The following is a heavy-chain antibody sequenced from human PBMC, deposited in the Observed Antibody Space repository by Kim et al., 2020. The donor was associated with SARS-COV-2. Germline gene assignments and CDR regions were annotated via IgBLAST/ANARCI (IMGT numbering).Heavy chain of an antibody. CDR2: IKQDGSEK. D-gene: IGHD6-19*01. Sequence: GGSLRLSCAASGFTFSSYWMHWVRQAPGRGLEYVANIKQDGSEKYYVDSVKGRFTISRDNAMKSLHLQMNSLRAEDTAVYYCVREQRGYSSGWSGWGQGTLVTVSS. J-gene: IGHJ4*02. V-gene: IGHV3-7*01. CDR1: GFTFSSYW. CDR3: VREQRGYSSGWSG.